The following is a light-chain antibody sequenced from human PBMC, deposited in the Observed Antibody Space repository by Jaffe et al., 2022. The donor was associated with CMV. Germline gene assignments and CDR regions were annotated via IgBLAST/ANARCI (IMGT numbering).Light chain of an antibody. Sequence: EIVMTQSPATLSVSPGERATLSCRASQSVISSIAWYQQKLGQAPRLLIYGASTRATGVPARFSGSGSGTEFTLTISGLQSEDFAVYYCQQYDNWPPGAFGGGTKVEIK. V-gene: IGKV3-15*01. CDR1: QSVISS. J-gene: IGKJ4*01. CDR3: QQYDNWPPGA. CDR2: GAS.